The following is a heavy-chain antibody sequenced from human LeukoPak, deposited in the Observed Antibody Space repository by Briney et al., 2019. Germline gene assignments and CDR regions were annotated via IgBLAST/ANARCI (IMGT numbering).Heavy chain of an antibody. V-gene: IGHV4-59*01. CDR1: GGSISSYY. J-gene: IGHJ6*03. D-gene: IGHD1-26*01. CDR3: ARDRRELPYYYYYYMDV. CDR2: IYYSGST. Sequence: ETLSLTCTVSGGSISSYYWSWIRQPPGKGLEWIGYIYYSGSTNYNPSLKSRVTISVDTSKNQFSLKLSSVTAADTAVYYCARDRRELPYYYYYYMDVWGKGTTVTVSS.